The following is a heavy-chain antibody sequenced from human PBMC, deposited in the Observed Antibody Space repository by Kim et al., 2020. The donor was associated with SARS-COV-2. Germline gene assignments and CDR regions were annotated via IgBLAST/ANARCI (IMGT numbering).Heavy chain of an antibody. V-gene: IGHV3-30*04. D-gene: IGHD3-9*01. J-gene: IGHJ6*02. Sequence: LSLTCAASGFTFSSYAMHWVRQAPGKGLEWVAVISYDGSNKYYADSVKGRFTISRDNSKNTLYLQMNSLRAEDTAVYYCARDREYYDILTGYLRGGGIYYYGMDVWGQGTTVTVSS. CDR1: GFTFSSYA. CDR2: ISYDGSNK. CDR3: ARDREYYDILTGYLRGGGIYYYGMDV.